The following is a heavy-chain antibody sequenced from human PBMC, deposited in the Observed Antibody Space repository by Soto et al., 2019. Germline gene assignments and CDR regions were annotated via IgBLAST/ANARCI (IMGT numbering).Heavy chain of an antibody. Sequence: QVQLMQSGAEVKKPGSSVKVSCKASGATFSRSGFSWVRQAPGQGLEWMGGISPKFGTANYAQKYQGRVTITADDSTNTFYMELSNLKSEDTAVFFCARSLPWDNTLVPHFDYWGQGTLVTVSS. V-gene: IGHV1-69*01. J-gene: IGHJ4*02. CDR1: GATFSRSG. CDR3: ARSLPWDNTLVPHFDY. D-gene: IGHD1-1*01. CDR2: ISPKFGTA.